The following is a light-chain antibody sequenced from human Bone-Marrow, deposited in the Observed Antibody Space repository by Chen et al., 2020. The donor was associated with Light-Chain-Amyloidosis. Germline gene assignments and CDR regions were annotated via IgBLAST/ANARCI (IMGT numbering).Light chain of an antibody. J-gene: IGLJ2*01. CDR1: DLPTKY. Sequence: SYELTQLPSVSVSPGQTARLTCSGDDLPTKYAYWYQQKPGQAPVLVIHRDTERPSGISQRFSGSSSGTTATLTLSGVQAEDEADYHCQSADSSGTYEVIFGGGTKLTVL. CDR2: RDT. V-gene: IGLV3-25*03. CDR3: QSADSSGTYEVI.